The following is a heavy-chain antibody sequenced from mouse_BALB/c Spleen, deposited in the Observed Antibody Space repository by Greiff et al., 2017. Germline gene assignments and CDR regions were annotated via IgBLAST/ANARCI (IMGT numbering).Heavy chain of an antibody. CDR3: TRDDYDADYFDY. J-gene: IGHJ2*01. V-gene: IGHV1-5*01. D-gene: IGHD2-4*01. CDR1: GYTFTSYW. Sequence: VQLQQSGTVLARPGASVKMSCKASGYTFTSYWMHWVKQRPGQGLEWIGAIYPGNSDTSYNQKFKGKAKLTAVTSTSTAYMELSSLTNEDSAVYYCTRDDYDADYFDYWGQGTTLTVSS. CDR2: IYPGNSDT.